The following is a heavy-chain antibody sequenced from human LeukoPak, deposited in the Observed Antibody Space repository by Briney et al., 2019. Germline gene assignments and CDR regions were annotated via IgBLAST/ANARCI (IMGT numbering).Heavy chain of an antibody. CDR1: GDSISSGNYY. CDR3: ARDRAGDSFDI. J-gene: IGHJ3*02. CDR2: IYTSGNT. D-gene: IGHD7-27*01. V-gene: IGHV4-61*02. Sequence: SETLSLTCTVSGDSISSGNYYWTWIRQPAGKGLEWIGRIYTSGNTDYNPSLKSQVTISMDTSKNQFSLNLNSVTAADTAVYYCARDRAGDSFDIWGQGTMVTVSS.